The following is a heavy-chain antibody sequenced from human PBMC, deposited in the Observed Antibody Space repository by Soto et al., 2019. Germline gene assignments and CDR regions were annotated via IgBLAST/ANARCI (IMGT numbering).Heavy chain of an antibody. V-gene: IGHV3-23*01. CDR1: GFTFSSYT. D-gene: IGHD3-22*01. Sequence: GGSLSLSCAASGFTFSSYTMSLVRQAPGKGVEWESVSRGSGSSTYYADSVKGRLTISRDNSTSTLYLQMDSLRAEDTAVYYCAKFCCPRYYECSGLDYWGQGTLVTVSS. CDR3: AKFCCPRYYECSGLDY. CDR2: SRGSGSST. J-gene: IGHJ4*02.